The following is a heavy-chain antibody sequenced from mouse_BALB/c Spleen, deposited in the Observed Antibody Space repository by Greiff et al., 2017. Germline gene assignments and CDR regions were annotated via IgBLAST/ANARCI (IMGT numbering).Heavy chain of an antibody. J-gene: IGHJ3*01. D-gene: IGHD4-1*01. CDR1: GYTFTSYN. V-gene: IGHV1-12*01. CDR3: ARDGTNFAY. Sequence: QVQLQQPGAELVKPGASVKMSCKASGYTFTSYNMHWVKQTPGQGLEWIGAIYPGNGDTSYNQKFKGKATLTADKSSSTAYMQLSSLTSEDSAVYYCARDGTNFAYWGQGTLVTVSA. CDR2: IYPGNGDT.